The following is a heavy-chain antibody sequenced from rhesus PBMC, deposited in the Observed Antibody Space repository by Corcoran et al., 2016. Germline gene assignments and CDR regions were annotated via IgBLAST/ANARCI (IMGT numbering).Heavy chain of an antibody. CDR2: INGNTVCN. D-gene: IGHD2-15*01. Sequence: QVQLQESGPGLVKPSETPSLTCAVSGGSFRSYWWTWIRQPTGQGREWIGEINGNTVCNNYHPSLNSRVTISEDASRNQFSLRLTSVTAADTAVYFCARHPPSCSTSYCSSFDYWGQGVLVTVSS. CDR3: ARHPPSCSTSYCSSFDY. CDR1: GGSFRSYW. V-gene: IGHV4-80*01. J-gene: IGHJ4*01.